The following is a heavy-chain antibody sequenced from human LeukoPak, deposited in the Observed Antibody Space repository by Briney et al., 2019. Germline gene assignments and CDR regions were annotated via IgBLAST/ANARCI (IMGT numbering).Heavy chain of an antibody. CDR2: IKQDGSMK. CDR1: GFTFSRHW. CDR3: ARDESGGYYVY. Sequence: GGSLRLSCEASGFTFSRHWMSWVRQAPGRGLEWVANIKQDGSMKQYGDSVRGRFIISRENAKNSVYLQLSSLKAEDSAVYFCARDESGGYYVYWGQGTLVTVSS. D-gene: IGHD2-15*01. V-gene: IGHV3-7*01. J-gene: IGHJ4*02.